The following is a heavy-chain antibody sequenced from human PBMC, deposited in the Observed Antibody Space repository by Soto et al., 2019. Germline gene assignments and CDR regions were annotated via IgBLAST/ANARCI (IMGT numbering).Heavy chain of an antibody. CDR2: YGGSGGST. CDR3: VKFRGRAYHYYYMDV. Sequence: DVQLLESGGGLAQREGSLRLSCAASGFSFSTYGMTWFRQAPGKGLEWVSYGGSGGSTYYADSVKGRFTISRDNSKNTLYLQMNSLRAEDTAVYYCVKFRGRAYHYYYMDVWGNGTTVTVSS. V-gene: IGHV3-23*01. D-gene: IGHD3-16*01. J-gene: IGHJ6*03. CDR1: GFSFSTYG.